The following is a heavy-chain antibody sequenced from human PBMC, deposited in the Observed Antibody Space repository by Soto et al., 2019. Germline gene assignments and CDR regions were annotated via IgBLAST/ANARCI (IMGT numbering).Heavy chain of an antibody. Sequence: GGSLRLSCAASGFTFSSYAMSWVRQAPGKGLEWVSAISGSGGSTYYADSVKGRFTISRDNSKNTLYLQMNSLRAEETAVYYCAKDILWFGEAVGYYYYYGMDVWGQGTTVTVSS. V-gene: IGHV3-23*01. CDR1: GFTFSSYA. CDR3: AKDILWFGEAVGYYYYYGMDV. J-gene: IGHJ6*02. CDR2: ISGSGGST. D-gene: IGHD3-10*01.